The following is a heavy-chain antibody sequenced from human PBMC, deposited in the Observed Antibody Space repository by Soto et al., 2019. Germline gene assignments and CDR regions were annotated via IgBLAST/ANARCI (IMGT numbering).Heavy chain of an antibody. CDR2: IKQDGSEK. CDR3: ARYYYDRSGYYYYYYYGMDV. Sequence: PGGSLRLSCAASGFTFSSYWMSWVRQAPGKGLEWVANIKQDGSEKYYVDSVKGRFTISRDNAKNSLYLQMNSLRAEDTAVYYCARYYYDRSGYYYYYYYGMDVWGQGTTVTVSS. V-gene: IGHV3-7*01. CDR1: GFTFSSYW. D-gene: IGHD3-22*01. J-gene: IGHJ6*02.